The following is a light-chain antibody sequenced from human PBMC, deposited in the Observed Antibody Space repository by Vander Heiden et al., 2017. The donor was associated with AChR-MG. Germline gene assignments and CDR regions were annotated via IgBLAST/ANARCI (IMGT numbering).Light chain of an antibody. CDR2: GKN. V-gene: IGLV3-19*01. Sequence: SSELTQDPAVSVALGQTVRITCQGDSLRRYYAIWEQKKPGQAPVIVIDGKNNRHSGRTDLFSGSRAGNTASLNITGAQAEDEADYYCNARDSRGNHRVFGGGTKLTVL. J-gene: IGLJ2*01. CDR3: NARDSRGNHRV. CDR1: SLRRYY.